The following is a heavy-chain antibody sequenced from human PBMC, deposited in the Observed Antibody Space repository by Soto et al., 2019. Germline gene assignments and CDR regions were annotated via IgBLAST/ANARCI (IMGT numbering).Heavy chain of an antibody. D-gene: IGHD1-26*01. CDR2: IKSKTDGGTT. CDR1: GFTFSNAW. Sequence: GGSLRLSCAASGFTFSNAWMNWVRQAPGKGLEWVGRIKSKTDGGTTDYAAPVKGRFTISRDDSKNTLYLQMNSLKTEDTAVYYCTTDFPVGATTYTWFDPWGQGTLVTVSS. J-gene: IGHJ5*02. V-gene: IGHV3-15*07. CDR3: TTDFPVGATTYTWFDP.